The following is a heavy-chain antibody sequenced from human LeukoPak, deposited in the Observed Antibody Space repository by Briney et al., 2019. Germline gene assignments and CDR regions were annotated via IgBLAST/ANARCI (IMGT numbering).Heavy chain of an antibody. Sequence: SETLSLTCTVSGGSISSGGYYWSWIRQHPGKGLEWIGYIYYSGSTYYNPSLKSRVTISVDKSKNQFSLKLSSVTAADTAVYYCASRYSSSWYYLYCYYGMDVWGQGTTVTVSS. D-gene: IGHD6-13*01. J-gene: IGHJ6*02. V-gene: IGHV4-31*03. CDR1: GGSISSGGYY. CDR3: ASRYSSSWYYLYCYYGMDV. CDR2: IYYSGST.